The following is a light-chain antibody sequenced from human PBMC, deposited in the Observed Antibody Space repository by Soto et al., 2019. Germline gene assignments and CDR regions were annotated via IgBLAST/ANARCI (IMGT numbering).Light chain of an antibody. CDR3: CSYTTSDTRV. J-gene: IGLJ1*01. CDR1: SSDVGAYNH. V-gene: IGLV2-14*01. Sequence: QSVLTQPASVSGSPGQSITISCTGTSSDVGAYNHVSWYQHHPGKAPKLMIYEVNNRPSGVSNRFSGSKSGYTASLTISGLQAEDEADYYCCSYTTSDTRVFGTGTKVTVL. CDR2: EVN.